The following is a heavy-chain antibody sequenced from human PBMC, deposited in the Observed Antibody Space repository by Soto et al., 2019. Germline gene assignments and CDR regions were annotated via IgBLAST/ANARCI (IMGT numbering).Heavy chain of an antibody. J-gene: IGHJ5*02. CDR1: TGSLSTFY. CDR2: IYASGSA. CDR3: ARSAILSGGWFDP. D-gene: IGHD2-21*02. V-gene: IGHV4-4*07. Sequence: PSETLSLTCSLSTGSLSTFYWNWIRQPAGGKGLEWIGRIYASGSANYNPSLKSRVTMSVDTSKNQVSLKMNSVTAADTAMYFCARSAILSGGWFDPWGKGTLVTVSS.